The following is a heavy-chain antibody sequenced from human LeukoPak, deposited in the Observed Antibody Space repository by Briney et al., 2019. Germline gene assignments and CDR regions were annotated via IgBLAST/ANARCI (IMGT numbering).Heavy chain of an antibody. V-gene: IGHV2-70*04. CDR1: GFSLSTSGMR. CDR2: IDWVDDK. Sequence: VSGPTLVNPTQTLTLTCTFSGFSLSTSGMRVSCIRQPPVKALEWLARIDWVDDKFYSTSLKTRLTISKDTSKNQVVLTMTNMDPVDTATYYCARTNRGSGSINWFDPWGQGTLVTVSS. CDR3: ARTNRGSGSINWFDP. J-gene: IGHJ5*02. D-gene: IGHD3-10*01.